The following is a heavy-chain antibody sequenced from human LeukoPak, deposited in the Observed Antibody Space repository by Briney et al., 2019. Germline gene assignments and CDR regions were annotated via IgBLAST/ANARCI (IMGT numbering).Heavy chain of an antibody. D-gene: IGHD2-15*01. V-gene: IGHV3-33*01. CDR1: GFTFSSYG. Sequence: TGGSLRLSCAASGFTFSSYGMHWVRQAPGKGLEWVAVIWYDGSNKYYADSVKGRFTISRDNSKNTLYLQMNSLRAEDTAVYYCARDAPPYCSGGSCYSRYWGQGALVTVSS. CDR3: ARDAPPYCSGGSCYSRY. CDR2: IWYDGSNK. J-gene: IGHJ4*02.